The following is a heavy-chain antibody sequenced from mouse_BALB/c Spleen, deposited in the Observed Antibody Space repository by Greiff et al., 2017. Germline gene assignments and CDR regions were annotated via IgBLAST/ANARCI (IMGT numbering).Heavy chain of an antibody. J-gene: IGHJ2*01. CDR3: ARGFHYYGYFDY. CDR1: GYTFTDYN. D-gene: IGHD1-2*01. V-gene: IGHV1S29*02. Sequence: EVMLVESGPELVKPGASVKISCKASGYTFTDYNMHWVKQSHGKSLEWIGYIYPYNGGTGYNQKFKSKATLTVDNSSSTAYMELRSLTSEDSAVYYCARGFHYYGYFDYWGQGTTLTVSS. CDR2: IYPYNGGT.